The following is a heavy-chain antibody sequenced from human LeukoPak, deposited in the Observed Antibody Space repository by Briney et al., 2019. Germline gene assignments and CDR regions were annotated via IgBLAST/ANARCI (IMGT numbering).Heavy chain of an antibody. CDR2: IYYSGRT. CDR3: ASAYYDILGGHFDY. J-gene: IGHJ4*02. Sequence: KPSETLSLTCTVSYGSISDISYYWGWVRQPPGKGLEWIGSIYYSGRTYYNSSLKSRVTISVDTSKNQFSLKVTSVTAADTAVYYCASAYYDILGGHFDYWGQGTLVTVSS. V-gene: IGHV4-39*07. D-gene: IGHD3-9*01. CDR1: YGSISDISYY.